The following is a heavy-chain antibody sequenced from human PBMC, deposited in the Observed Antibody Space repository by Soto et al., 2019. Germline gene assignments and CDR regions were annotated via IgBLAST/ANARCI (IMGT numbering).Heavy chain of an antibody. J-gene: IGHJ3*02. CDR3: ARGLRDSSGWYLVGAFDI. Sequence: SETLSLTCTVSGGSISSYYWSWIRQPPGKGPEWIGYIYYSGSTNYNPSLKSRVTISVDTSKNQFSLKLSSVTAADTAVYYCARGLRDSSGWYLVGAFDIWGQGTMVTVSS. CDR1: GGSISSYY. D-gene: IGHD6-19*01. V-gene: IGHV4-59*01. CDR2: IYYSGST.